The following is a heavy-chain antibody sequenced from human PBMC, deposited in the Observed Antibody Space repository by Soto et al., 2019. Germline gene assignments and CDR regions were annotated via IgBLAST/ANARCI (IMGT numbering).Heavy chain of an antibody. CDR2: IYYSGST. CDR1: GGSISSGGYY. V-gene: IGHV4-31*03. J-gene: IGHJ5*02. Sequence: QVQLQESGPGLVKPSQTLSLTCTVSGGSISSGGYYWSWIRQHPEKGLEWIGYIYYSGSTYYNPSLKSRVTISVDTSKNQFSLKLSSVTAADTAVYYCARVQDYGDPRVEFDPWGQGTLVTVSS. CDR3: ARVQDYGDPRVEFDP. D-gene: IGHD4-17*01.